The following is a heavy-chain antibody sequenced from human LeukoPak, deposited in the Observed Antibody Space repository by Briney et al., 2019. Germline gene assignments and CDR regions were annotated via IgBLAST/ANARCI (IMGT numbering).Heavy chain of an antibody. V-gene: IGHV4-59*01. CDR2: IHCTGST. CDR3: ARYHPTWGLDY. D-gene: IGHD3-16*01. J-gene: IGHJ4*02. CDR1: GGPITVYH. Sequence: PSETLSLTCSVSGGPITVYHWIWIRHPPAKGLEDIRYIHCTGSTNYNSSLTSQIHISTETSKNHISLKMNSVTVSDTAVYFCARYHPTWGLDYWGQGILITVSS.